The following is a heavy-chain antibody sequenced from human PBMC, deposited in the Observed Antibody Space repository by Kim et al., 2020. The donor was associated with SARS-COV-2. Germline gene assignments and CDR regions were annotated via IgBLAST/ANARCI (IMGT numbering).Heavy chain of an antibody. CDR2: IYYSGST. Sequence: SETLSLTCTVSGGSISSYYWSWIRQPPGKGLEWIGYIYYSGSTNYNPSLKSRVTISVDTSKNQFSLKLSSVTAADTAVYYCARVGSSWFQAFDYWGQGTL. D-gene: IGHD6-13*01. CDR1: GGSISSYY. CDR3: ARVGSSWFQAFDY. J-gene: IGHJ4*02. V-gene: IGHV4-59*13.